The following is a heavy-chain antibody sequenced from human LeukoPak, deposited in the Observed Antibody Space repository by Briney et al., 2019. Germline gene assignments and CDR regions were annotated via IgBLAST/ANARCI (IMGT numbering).Heavy chain of an antibody. V-gene: IGHV3-48*01. CDR1: GFTFSDYS. Sequence: PGGSLSLSCAASGFTFSDYSMNWVRQAPGKGLEWISYIGIDSGNTNYADSVKGRFTISGDKAKNSLYLQMNSLRVEDTAVYYCARDYKYAFDNWGQGTLVTVSS. J-gene: IGHJ4*02. CDR2: IGIDSGNT. D-gene: IGHD5-24*01. CDR3: ARDYKYAFDN.